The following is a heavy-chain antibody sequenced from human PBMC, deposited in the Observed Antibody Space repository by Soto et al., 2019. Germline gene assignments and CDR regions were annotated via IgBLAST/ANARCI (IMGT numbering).Heavy chain of an antibody. J-gene: IGHJ3*02. V-gene: IGHV5-10-1*01. CDR1: GYSFTSYW. D-gene: IGHD3-22*01. CDR2: IDPSDSYT. Sequence: GESLKISCKGSGYSFTSYWISWVRQMPGKGLEWMGRIDPSDSYTNYSPSFQGHVTISADKSISTAYLQWSSLKASDTAMYYCAITYYYDSSGYHKPDAFDIWGQGTMVTVSS. CDR3: AITYYYDSSGYHKPDAFDI.